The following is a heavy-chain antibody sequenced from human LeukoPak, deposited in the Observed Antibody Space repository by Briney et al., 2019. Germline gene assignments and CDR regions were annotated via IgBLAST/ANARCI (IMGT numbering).Heavy chain of an antibody. CDR3: ARDFYDSSGYYYDY. V-gene: IGHV3-23*01. CDR1: GFTFSDFT. CDR2: ISASADKT. J-gene: IGHJ4*02. Sequence: GGSLRLSCAASGFTFSDFTMSWVRQAPGKGLEWVSAISASADKTYCADSVKGRFTISRDNSKGTLYLQMNSLRAEDTALYYCARDFYDSSGYYYDYWGQGTLVTVSS. D-gene: IGHD3-22*01.